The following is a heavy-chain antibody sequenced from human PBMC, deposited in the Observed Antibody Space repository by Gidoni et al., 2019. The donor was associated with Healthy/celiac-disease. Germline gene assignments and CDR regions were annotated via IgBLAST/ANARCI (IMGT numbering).Heavy chain of an antibody. Sequence: EVQLVESGGGLVQPGGSLRLYCAASGFTSSSYEMTCVRQAPGKGLEGVSYISSGGSTIYYANSLKGRFTISRDNAKNSLYLQMNSLRAEDTAVYDCARASLTVYWGQGTLVTVSS. D-gene: IGHD4-4*01. CDR1: GFTSSSYE. J-gene: IGHJ4*02. CDR2: ISSGGSTI. CDR3: ARASLTVY. V-gene: IGHV3-48*03.